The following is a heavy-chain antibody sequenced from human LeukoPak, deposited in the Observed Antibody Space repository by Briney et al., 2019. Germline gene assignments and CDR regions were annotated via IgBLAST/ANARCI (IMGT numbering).Heavy chain of an antibody. Sequence: SETLSLTCTVSGGSISSSDYCWGWIRQPPGKGLEWIGSIYYSGNTYYNPSLRSRVTISVDTSKNQFSLKLSSVTAADTAVYYCARHLYAYYFDYWGQGTLVTVSS. V-gene: IGHV4-39*01. D-gene: IGHD2/OR15-2a*01. CDR2: IYYSGNT. CDR1: GGSISSSDYC. J-gene: IGHJ4*02. CDR3: ARHLYAYYFDY.